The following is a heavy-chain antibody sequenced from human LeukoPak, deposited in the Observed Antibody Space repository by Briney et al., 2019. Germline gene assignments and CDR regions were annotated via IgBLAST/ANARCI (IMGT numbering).Heavy chain of an antibody. CDR2: IYYSGST. CDR3: ARDRGVGAYWYFDL. J-gene: IGHJ2*01. CDR1: SGSISSYY. V-gene: IGHV4-59*01. Sequence: PSETLSLTCTVSSGSISSYYWSWIRQSPGKGLEWIGYIYYSGSTNYNPSLKSRITISVDTSKNQFSLKLRSVTAADTAVYYCARDRGVGAYWYFDLWGRGTVVTVSS. D-gene: IGHD1-26*01.